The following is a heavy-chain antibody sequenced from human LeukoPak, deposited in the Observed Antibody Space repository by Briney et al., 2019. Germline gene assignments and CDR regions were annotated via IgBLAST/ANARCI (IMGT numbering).Heavy chain of an antibody. CDR3: ARDQYCGSYSGLPCPPWDYYYYMDV. J-gene: IGHJ6*03. CDR2: ISSSSSYI. D-gene: IGHD1-26*01. Sequence: GGSLRLSCAASGFTFSSYSMNWVRQAPGKGLEWVSSISSSSSYIYYADSVKGRFTISRDNAKNSLYLQMNSLRAEDTAVYYCARDQYCGSYSGLPCPPWDYYYYMDVWGKGTTVTVSS. V-gene: IGHV3-21*01. CDR1: GFTFSSYS.